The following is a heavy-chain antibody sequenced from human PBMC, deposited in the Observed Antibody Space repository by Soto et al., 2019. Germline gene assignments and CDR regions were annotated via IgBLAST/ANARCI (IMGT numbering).Heavy chain of an antibody. CDR3: ARGGHSSSPNDY. Sequence: SVKVSCKASGGTFSSYAISWVRQAPGQGLEWMGGIIPIFGTANYAQKFQGRVTITADKSTSTAYMELSSLRSEDTAVYYCARGGHSSSPNDYWGQGTLVTVSS. J-gene: IGHJ4*02. CDR2: IIPIFGTA. D-gene: IGHD6-6*01. V-gene: IGHV1-69*06. CDR1: GGTFSSYA.